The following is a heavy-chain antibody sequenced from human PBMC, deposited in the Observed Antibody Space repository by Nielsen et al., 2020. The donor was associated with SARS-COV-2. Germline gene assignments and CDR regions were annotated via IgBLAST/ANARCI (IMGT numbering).Heavy chain of an antibody. CDR2: INTNTGNP. J-gene: IGHJ6*02. Sequence: ASVKVSCKASGYTFTSYAMNWVRQAPGQGLEWMGWINTNTGNPTYAQGFTGRFVFSLDTSVSTAYLQISSLKAEDTAVYYCARVEVLRYFDWLLSPPAYGMDVWGQGTTVTVSS. CDR1: GYTFTSYA. V-gene: IGHV7-4-1*02. D-gene: IGHD3-9*01. CDR3: ARVEVLRYFDWLLSPPAYGMDV.